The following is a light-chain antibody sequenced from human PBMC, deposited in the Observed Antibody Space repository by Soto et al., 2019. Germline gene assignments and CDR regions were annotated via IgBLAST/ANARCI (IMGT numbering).Light chain of an antibody. CDR3: QQSYSTPLT. J-gene: IGKJ4*01. V-gene: IGKV1-39*01. CDR1: QSISSY. Sequence: DIQMTQSPSSLSASVGDRVTITFRASQSISSYLNWYQQKPGKAPKLLIYDASSLQSGVPSRFSGSGSGTDFTLTISNLQPEDFATYYCQQSYSTPLTFGGGTKVEIK. CDR2: DAS.